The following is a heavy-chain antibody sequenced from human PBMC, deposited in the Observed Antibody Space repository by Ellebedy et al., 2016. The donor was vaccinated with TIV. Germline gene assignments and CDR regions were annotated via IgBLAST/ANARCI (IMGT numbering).Heavy chain of an antibody. CDR2: IDTDGSTT. CDR3: ASSPHSSDTY. D-gene: IGHD6-19*01. V-gene: IGHV3-74*01. Sequence: GESLKISCAASGFTFSTFWMHWVRQAPGKGLMWVSRIDTDGSTTNYADSVKGRFTISRDTAKKTLYLQMNSLRAEDTAVYYCASSPHSSDTYWGQGTLVTVSS. CDR1: GFTFSTFW. J-gene: IGHJ4*02.